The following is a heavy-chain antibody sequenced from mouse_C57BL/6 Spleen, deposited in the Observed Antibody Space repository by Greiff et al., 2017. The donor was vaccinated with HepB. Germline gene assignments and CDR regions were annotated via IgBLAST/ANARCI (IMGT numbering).Heavy chain of an antibody. CDR2: INPNNGGT. CDR1: GYTFTDYY. D-gene: IGHD2-3*01. CDR3: ARFDGWGFAY. Sequence: VQLQQSGPELVKPGASVKISCKASGYTFTDYYMNWVKQSHGKSLEWIGDINPNNGGTSYNQKFKGKATLTVDKSSSTAYMELRSLTSEDSAVYYCARFDGWGFAYWGQGTLVTVSA. J-gene: IGHJ3*01. V-gene: IGHV1-26*01.